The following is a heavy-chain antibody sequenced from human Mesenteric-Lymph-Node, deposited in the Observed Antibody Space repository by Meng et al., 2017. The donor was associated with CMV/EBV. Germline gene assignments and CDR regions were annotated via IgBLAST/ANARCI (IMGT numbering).Heavy chain of an antibody. CDR3: ARDGGYYDSSGYPVGLDY. CDR1: GFSFSSYS. Sequence: GESLKISCAASGFSFSSYSMNWVRLAPGKGLEWVSSIGNAGNDIYYADSLKGRFTISRDNAKSSLYLQMNSLRAEDTAVYYCARDGGYYDSSGYPVGLDYWGQGTLVTVSS. CDR2: IGNAGNDI. V-gene: IGHV3-21*01. J-gene: IGHJ4*02. D-gene: IGHD3-22*01.